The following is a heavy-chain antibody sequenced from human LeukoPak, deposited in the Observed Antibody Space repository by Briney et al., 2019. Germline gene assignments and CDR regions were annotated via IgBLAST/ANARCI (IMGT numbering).Heavy chain of an antibody. CDR1: GGSISSGSYY. V-gene: IGHV4-61*02. Sequence: SQTLSLTCTVSGGSISSGSYYWSWIRQPAGKGLEWLGRIYTSGSTNYSPSLKSGVTISADTSKNQFSLKLSSVTAADTAAYYCARGHSSGWLYFDCWGQGTLVTVSS. CDR2: IYTSGST. J-gene: IGHJ4*02. D-gene: IGHD6-19*01. CDR3: ARGHSSGWLYFDC.